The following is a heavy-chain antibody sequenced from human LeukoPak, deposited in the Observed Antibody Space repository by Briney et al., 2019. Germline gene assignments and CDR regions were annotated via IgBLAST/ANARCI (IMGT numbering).Heavy chain of an antibody. V-gene: IGHV4-38-2*02. Sequence: PSETLSLTCTVSGYSISSGYNWGWIRQPPGKGLEWIGSIYHSGSTHYNPSLKSRVTISVDTSKNQFSLNLTSVTAADTAVYYCARAPRWFGELGDHDSWGQETLVTVSS. CDR3: ARAPRWFGELGDHDS. D-gene: IGHD3-10*01. J-gene: IGHJ4*02. CDR1: GYSISSGYN. CDR2: IYHSGST.